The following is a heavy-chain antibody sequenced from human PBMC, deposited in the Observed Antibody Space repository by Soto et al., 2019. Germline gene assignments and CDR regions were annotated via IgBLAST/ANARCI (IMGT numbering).Heavy chain of an antibody. J-gene: IGHJ4*02. CDR2: IYYSGST. CDR1: GGSLSSSSYY. D-gene: IGHD2-15*01. CDR3: ARHLVVTHPYDY. V-gene: IGHV4-39*01. Sequence: SETLSLTWTVSGGSLSSSSYYWGWIRQPPGKGLEWIGSIYYSGSTYYNPSLKSRVTISVDTSKNQFSLKLSSVTAADTAVYYCARHLVVTHPYDYWGQGTLVTVSS.